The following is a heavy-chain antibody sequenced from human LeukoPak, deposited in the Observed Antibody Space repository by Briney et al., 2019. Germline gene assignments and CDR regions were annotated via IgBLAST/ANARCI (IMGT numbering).Heavy chain of an antibody. CDR3: ARMGIRLFDWLTTYYFDY. CDR1: SGSISNYY. V-gene: IGHV4-59*08. D-gene: IGHD3-9*01. J-gene: IGHJ4*02. CDR2: IHYSGST. Sequence: SETLSLTCGVSSGSISNYYWSWIRQPPGKGLEWIAYIHYSGSTHYNPSLRSRATISVDTSKNQLSLKLTSVTAADTAVYYCARMGIRLFDWLTTYYFDYWGQGTRVTVSS.